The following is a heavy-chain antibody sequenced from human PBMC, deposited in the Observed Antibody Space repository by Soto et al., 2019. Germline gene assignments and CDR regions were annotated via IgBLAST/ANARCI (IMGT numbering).Heavy chain of an antibody. D-gene: IGHD2-2*01. CDR3: ARRHQLPPNEGGYYYGMDV. V-gene: IGHV1-18*01. Sequence: ASVKVSCKASGYIFLSYGINWVRQAPGQGLEWMGWISTYNGNTNYAQKLQGRVTMTRDTSTATAYMELRSLRSDDTAMYYCARRHQLPPNEGGYYYGMDVWGQGTTVTVSS. J-gene: IGHJ6*02. CDR1: GYIFLSYG. CDR2: ISTYNGNT.